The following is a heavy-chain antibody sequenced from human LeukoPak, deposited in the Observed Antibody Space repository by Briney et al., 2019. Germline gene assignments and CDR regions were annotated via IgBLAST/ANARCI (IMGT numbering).Heavy chain of an antibody. Sequence: GGSLRLSCAASGFTVSSNCMSWVRQAPGKGLEWVSVIYSGGSTYYADSVKGRFTISRDNSKHTLYLQMNSLRAEDTAVYYCARANPGHCSGGSCPLDYWGRGTLVTVSS. D-gene: IGHD2-15*01. V-gene: IGHV3-53*01. CDR2: IYSGGST. J-gene: IGHJ4*02. CDR1: GFTVSSNC. CDR3: ARANPGHCSGGSCPLDY.